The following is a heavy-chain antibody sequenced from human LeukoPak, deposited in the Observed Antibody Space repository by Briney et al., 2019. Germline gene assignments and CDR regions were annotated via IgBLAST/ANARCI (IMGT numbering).Heavy chain of an antibody. D-gene: IGHD6-19*01. CDR1: GFTFSSYS. CDR3: AKVGYSSGWYLDY. Sequence: PGGSLRLSCAASGFTFSSYSMNWVRQAPGKGLEWVSSISSSRSYIYYGDSVKGRFTISRDNAKNSLYLQMNSLRAEDTAVYYCAKVGYSSGWYLDYWGQGTLVTVSS. V-gene: IGHV3-21*04. CDR2: ISSSRSYI. J-gene: IGHJ4*02.